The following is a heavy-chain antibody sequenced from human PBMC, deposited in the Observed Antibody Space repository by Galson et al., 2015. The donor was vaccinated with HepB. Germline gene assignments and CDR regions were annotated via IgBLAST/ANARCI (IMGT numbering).Heavy chain of an antibody. CDR3: ASSITMVRGVIGY. J-gene: IGHJ4*02. CDR2: ISYDGSNK. D-gene: IGHD3-10*01. V-gene: IGHV3-30-3*01. CDR1: GFTFSSYV. Sequence: SLRLSCAASGFTFSSYVMHWVRQAPGKGLEWVAVISYDGSNKYYADSVKGRFTISRDNSKNTLYLQMNSLRAEDTAVNYCASSITMVRGVIGYWGQGTLVTVSS.